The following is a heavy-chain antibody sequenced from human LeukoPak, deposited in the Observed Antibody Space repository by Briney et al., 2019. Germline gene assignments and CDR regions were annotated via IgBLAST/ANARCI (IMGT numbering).Heavy chain of an antibody. Sequence: PGGSLRLSCAASGFTFSGYGIHWGRQAPGKGLEWVAMIWHDGSHDYYADSVRGRLTISRDTSKNTMVLQINSLRVDDTAVYYCARGDYVSGTYMDVWGNGTTVTVSS. CDR2: IWHDGSHD. CDR1: GFTFSGYG. CDR3: ARGDYVSGTYMDV. J-gene: IGHJ6*04. D-gene: IGHD3-16*01. V-gene: IGHV3-33*01.